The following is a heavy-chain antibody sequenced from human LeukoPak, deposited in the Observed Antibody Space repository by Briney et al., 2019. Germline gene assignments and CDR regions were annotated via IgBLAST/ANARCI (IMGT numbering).Heavy chain of an antibody. CDR1: GFTFSSYA. J-gene: IGHJ6*02. Sequence: GGSLRLSCAASGFTFSSYAMSWVRQAPGKGLEWVSAISGSGGSTYYADSVKGRFTISRDNSKNTLYLQMNSLRAEDTAVYYCAKVTVVAGTETSDYYYYGMDVWGQGTTVTVSS. CDR3: AKVTVVAGTETSDYYYYGMDV. D-gene: IGHD6-19*01. CDR2: ISGSGGST. V-gene: IGHV3-23*01.